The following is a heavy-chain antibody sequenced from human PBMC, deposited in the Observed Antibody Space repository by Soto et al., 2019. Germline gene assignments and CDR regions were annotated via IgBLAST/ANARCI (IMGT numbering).Heavy chain of an antibody. V-gene: IGHV3-48*03. CDR2: INSGGVTL. CDR1: GFTVTTSE. D-gene: IGHD3-16*01. CDR3: TRDKGEQVAYGMDV. J-gene: IGHJ6*02. Sequence: EVQLVESGGGLVQPGGSLKLSCTVSGFTVTTSEMNWVRQAPGKGLDWVAYINSGGVTLYADSVKGRFTISRDNAQNSLFLQMHSLRAEDTALYYCTRDKGEQVAYGMDVWGQGTTVTVSS.